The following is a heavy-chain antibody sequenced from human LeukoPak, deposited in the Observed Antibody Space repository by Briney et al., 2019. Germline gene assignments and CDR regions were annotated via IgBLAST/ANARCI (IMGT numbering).Heavy chain of an antibody. CDR3: AKGSGGYSGSGSPHCEC. CDR1: GFSFSSFA. D-gene: IGHD3-10*01. Sequence: GGSLRLSCGASGFSFSSFAMHWVRQAPGKGLEWVAVNKYYADSVKGRFTISRDNSKNTVYLQMNSLRAEDTAVYYCAKGSGGYSGSGSPHCECWGQGTLVAVSS. CDR2: NK. J-gene: IGHJ4*02. V-gene: IGHV3-33*06.